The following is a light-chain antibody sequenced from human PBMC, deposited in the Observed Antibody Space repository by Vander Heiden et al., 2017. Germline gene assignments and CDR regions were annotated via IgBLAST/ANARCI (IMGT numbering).Light chain of an antibody. CDR3: QQIYRIFT. CDR1: QSISSY. V-gene: IGKV1-39*01. CDR2: AAS. J-gene: IGKJ3*01. Sequence: DIKMTQSPSSMYAYVGDRVTITCRASQSISSYLNWYQQKPGKAPKLLIYAASRFQSGVPSMFSASGYRKVFPLTISRLQLEAFAHYYSQQIYRIFTFGHGTKVDIK.